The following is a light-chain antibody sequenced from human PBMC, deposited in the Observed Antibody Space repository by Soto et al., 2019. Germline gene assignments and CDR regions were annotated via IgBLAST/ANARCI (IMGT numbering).Light chain of an antibody. Sequence: EIVLTQSPATLSLSPGERATLSCRASQGVSSYLAWYQQKPGQAPRLLIYAASNRATGIPARFSGSGPGTDFTLTISSLEPEDFAVYYCQQRSNWHPGTFGQGTRLEIK. CDR1: QGVSSY. CDR2: AAS. CDR3: QQRSNWHPGT. V-gene: IGKV3D-11*01. J-gene: IGKJ5*01.